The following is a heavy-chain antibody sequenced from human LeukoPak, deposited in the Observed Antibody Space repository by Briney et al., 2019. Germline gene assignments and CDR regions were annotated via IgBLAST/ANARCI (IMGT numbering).Heavy chain of an antibody. V-gene: IGHV4-34*01. CDR1: GGSFSGYY. D-gene: IGHD3-3*01. CDR2: INHSGST. J-gene: IGHJ4*02. Sequence: SETLSLTCAVYGGSFSGYYWSWIRQPPGKGLEWIGEINHSGSTNYNPSLKSRVTMSVDTSKNQFSLKLSSMTAADTAVYYCARGDFLSSIYWGQGTLVTVSS. CDR3: ARGDFLSSIY.